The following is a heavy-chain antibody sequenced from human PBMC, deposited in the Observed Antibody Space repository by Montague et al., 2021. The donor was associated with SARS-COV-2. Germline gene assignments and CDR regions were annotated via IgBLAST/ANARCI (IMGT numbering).Heavy chain of an antibody. CDR2: IYHRGRT. J-gene: IGHJ3*01. D-gene: IGHD3-16*01. CDR3: ARGLVTIVWVVVMHPAAGAVDH. CDR1: GGSFSGYF. Sequence: SETLSLTCAVYGGSFSGYFWSWIRQHTGKVLECLGEIYHRGRTNYNPSFESRVTMSVDTSKNQFYLRLKSVSAADTAVYYCARGLVTIVWVVVMHPAAGAVDHWGQGTTVTVSS. V-gene: IGHV4-34*01.